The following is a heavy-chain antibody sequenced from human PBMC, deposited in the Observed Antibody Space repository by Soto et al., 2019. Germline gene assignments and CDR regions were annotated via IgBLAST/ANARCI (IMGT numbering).Heavy chain of an antibody. V-gene: IGHV4-30-2*01. J-gene: IGHJ5*02. CDR1: GDYYSSSTYS. Sequence: TQSHTCSMSGDYYSSSTYSWSWIRQPPGKALQWIGFIYQSGVTSYNPSLASRVSISLDRSNNQCSLKLKSVTAADTAVYFCAGMPYTSGLRFDPWGPGTLVTGSS. CDR2: IYQSGVT. CDR3: AGMPYTSGLRFDP. D-gene: IGHD6-19*01.